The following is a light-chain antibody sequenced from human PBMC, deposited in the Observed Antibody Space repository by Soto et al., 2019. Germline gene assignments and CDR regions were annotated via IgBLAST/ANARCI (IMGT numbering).Light chain of an antibody. CDR2: GAS. Sequence: ETVLTQSPDTLSLSPGERATLSCRASQTVSTNYLAWYQQKPGQAPRLLIYGASRRSTDIPERFSGSGSGTGFTLTISRLEPEDFAVYYCQQYGGSPTFGGGTKVEIK. CDR3: QQYGGSPT. J-gene: IGKJ4*01. CDR1: QTVSTNY. V-gene: IGKV3-20*01.